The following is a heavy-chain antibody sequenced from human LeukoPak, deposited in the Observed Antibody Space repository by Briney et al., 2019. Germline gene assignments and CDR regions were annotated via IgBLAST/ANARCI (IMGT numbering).Heavy chain of an antibody. Sequence: PGGSLRLSCAASGFTFSSYWMSWVRQAPGKGLEWVSFIYSDNTHYSDSVKGRFTISSDNSKNTLYLQMNSLRAEDTAVYYCASRAGAYSHPYDYWGQGTLVTVSS. CDR1: GFTFSSYW. V-gene: IGHV3-53*01. D-gene: IGHD4/OR15-4a*01. CDR2: IYSDNT. CDR3: ASRAGAYSHPYDY. J-gene: IGHJ4*02.